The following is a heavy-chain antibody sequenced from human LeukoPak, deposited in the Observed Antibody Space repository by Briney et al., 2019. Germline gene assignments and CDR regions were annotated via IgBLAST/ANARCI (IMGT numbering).Heavy chain of an antibody. CDR3: AKRVSGWYWVDY. D-gene: IGHD6-19*01. Sequence: GGSLRLSCSASGFTFSSYAMHWVRQAPGKGLEYVSAISSNGGSTYYADSVKGRFTISRDNSKNTLYLQMNSLRAEDTAVYYCAKRVSGWYWVDYWGQGTLVTVSS. V-gene: IGHV3-64*04. CDR2: ISSNGGST. CDR1: GFTFSSYA. J-gene: IGHJ4*02.